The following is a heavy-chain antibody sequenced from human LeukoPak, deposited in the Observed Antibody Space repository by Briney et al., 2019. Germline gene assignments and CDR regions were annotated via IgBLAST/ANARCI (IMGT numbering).Heavy chain of an antibody. J-gene: IGHJ3*02. CDR2: ISSSSSSYI. CDR1: GFTFSSYS. CDR3: AREGGYGDTTAAFDI. Sequence: GGSLRLSCAASGFTFSSYSMNWVRQAPGKGLEWVSSISSSSSSYIYYVDSVKGRFTISRDNAKNSLYLQMNSLRAEDTAVYYCAREGGYGDTTAAFDIWGQGTMVTVSS. D-gene: IGHD4-17*01. V-gene: IGHV3-21*01.